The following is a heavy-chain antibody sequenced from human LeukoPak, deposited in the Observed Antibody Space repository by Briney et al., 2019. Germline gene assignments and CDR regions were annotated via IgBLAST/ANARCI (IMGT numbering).Heavy chain of an antibody. J-gene: IGHJ5*02. CDR1: GYTFTCYY. V-gene: IGHV1-2*02. D-gene: IGHD2-21*02. CDR3: ARGQQWGDYNYFDP. CDR2: INHTTGGT. Sequence: ASVKVSCKASGYTFTCYYMHWVRQAPGQGLEWMGWINHTTGGTNSAQRFQGRVTMTRDTSISSAYMELSSLRSDDTALYYCARGQQWGDYNYFDPWGQGTLVTVSS.